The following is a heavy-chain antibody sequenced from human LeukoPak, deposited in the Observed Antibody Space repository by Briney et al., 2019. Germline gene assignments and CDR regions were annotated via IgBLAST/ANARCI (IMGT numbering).Heavy chain of an antibody. J-gene: IGHJ4*02. CDR1: GGSISSYY. CDR2: IYYSGST. CDR3: AGLVAGIAATGHFDY. V-gene: IGHV4-59*08. D-gene: IGHD6-13*01. Sequence: TSETLSLTCTVSGGSISSYYWSWIRQPPGKGLEWIGYIYYSGSTNYNPSLKSRVTISVDTSKNQFSLKLSSVTAADTAVYYCAGLVAGIAATGHFDYWGQGTLVTVSS.